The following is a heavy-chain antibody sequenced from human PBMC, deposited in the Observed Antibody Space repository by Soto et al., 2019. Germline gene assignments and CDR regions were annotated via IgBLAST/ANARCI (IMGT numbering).Heavy chain of an antibody. V-gene: IGHV3-74*01. CDR2: INSDGSST. CDR1: GFTFSSVW. Sequence: EVQLVESGGGLVQPGGSLRVSCAASGFTFSSVWMYWVRQAPGKGLAWVSRINSDGSSTNYADSVRGRVTISRDNAKNTLYLQMNSLRAEDTAVYYCARIDFWSGMDVWGQGTTVTVSS. CDR3: ARIDFWSGMDV. D-gene: IGHD3-3*01. J-gene: IGHJ6*02.